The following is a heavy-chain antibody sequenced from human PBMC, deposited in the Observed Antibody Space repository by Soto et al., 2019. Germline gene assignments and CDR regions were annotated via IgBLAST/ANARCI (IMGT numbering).Heavy chain of an antibody. CDR3: ARLFRSRREYYFDY. CDR1: GGSISSYY. V-gene: IGHV4-59*08. D-gene: IGHD3-3*01. CDR2: IYYSGST. Sequence: SETLSLTCTVSGGSISSYYWSWIWQPPGKGLEWIGYIYYSGSTNYNPSLKSRVTISVDTSKNQFSLKLSSVTAADTAVYYCARLFRSRREYYFDYWGQGTLVTVSS. J-gene: IGHJ4*02.